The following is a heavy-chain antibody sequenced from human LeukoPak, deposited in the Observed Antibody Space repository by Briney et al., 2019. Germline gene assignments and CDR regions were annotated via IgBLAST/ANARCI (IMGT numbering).Heavy chain of an antibody. V-gene: IGHV3-11*01. CDR1: GFTFSDYC. CDR3: AREGVHPHSFDY. J-gene: IGHJ4*02. Sequence: PGRSLRLSCAASGFTFSDYCMSWVRQAPGKGLEWVSYISSSGSTIYYADSVKGRFTISRDNAKNSLYLQMNSLRAEDTAVYYCAREGVHPHSFDYWGQGTLVTVSS. D-gene: IGHD2-8*01. CDR2: ISSSGSTI.